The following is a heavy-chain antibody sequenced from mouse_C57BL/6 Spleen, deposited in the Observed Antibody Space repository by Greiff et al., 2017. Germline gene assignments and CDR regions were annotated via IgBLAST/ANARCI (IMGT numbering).Heavy chain of an antibody. J-gene: IGHJ2*01. D-gene: IGHD2-5*01. CDR1: GYTFTDYN. CDR3: ARTAYYSNYVGY. CDR2: INPNNGGT. Sequence: VQLQQSGPELVKPGASVKMSCKASGYTFTDYNMHWVKQSHGKSLEWIGYINPNNGGTSYNQKFKGKATLTVNKSSSPAYMELRSLTSEDSAVYYCARTAYYSNYVGYWGQGTTLTVSS. V-gene: IGHV1-22*01.